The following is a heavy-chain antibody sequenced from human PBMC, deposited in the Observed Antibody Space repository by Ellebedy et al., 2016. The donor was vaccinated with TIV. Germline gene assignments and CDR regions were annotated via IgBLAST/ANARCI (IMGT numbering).Heavy chain of an antibody. V-gene: IGHV1-58*01. CDR2: IVVGSGNT. CDR1: GFTFTKSA. Sequence: AASVKVSCKASGFTFTKSAVQWVRQARGQRLEWIGWIVVGSGNTHYAQKFQERVTITRDMSTSTAYMELSSLRSEDTAVYYCAADSVVGTSASWYFDLWGRGTLVTVSS. CDR3: AADSVVGTSASWYFDL. J-gene: IGHJ2*01. D-gene: IGHD2-15*01.